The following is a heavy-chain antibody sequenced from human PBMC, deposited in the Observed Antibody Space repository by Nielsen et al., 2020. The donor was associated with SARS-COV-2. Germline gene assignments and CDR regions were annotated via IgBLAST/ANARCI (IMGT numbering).Heavy chain of an antibody. CDR2: INPSGGNT. J-gene: IGHJ5*02. CDR1: GYTFTSYY. D-gene: IGHD3-3*01. Sequence: ASVKVSCKASGYTFTSYYMHWVRQAPGQGLEWMGIINPSGGNTGYAQKFQGRVTMTRNTSISTAYMELSSLRSEDTAVYYCARGALRFLESNWFDPWGQGTLVTVSS. CDR3: ARGALRFLESNWFDP. V-gene: IGHV1-46*01.